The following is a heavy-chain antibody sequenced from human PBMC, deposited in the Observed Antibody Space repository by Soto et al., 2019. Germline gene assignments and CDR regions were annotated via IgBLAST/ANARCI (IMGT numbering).Heavy chain of an antibody. D-gene: IGHD2-21*02. J-gene: IGHJ6*04. CDR2: IYWDDDK. CDR3: AHSRCGGDCLQSYSSHYYYGMDV. V-gene: IGHV2-5*02. Sequence: QITLKESGPALVKPTQTLTLTCTISGFSLSTGGVGVGWIRQPPGKSLEWLALIYWDDDKRYSPSLRSRRTITKDTSKNQVVLTMTNIDPVDTATYYCAHSRCGGDCLQSYSSHYYYGMDVWGKETTVTVSS. CDR1: GFSLSTGGVG.